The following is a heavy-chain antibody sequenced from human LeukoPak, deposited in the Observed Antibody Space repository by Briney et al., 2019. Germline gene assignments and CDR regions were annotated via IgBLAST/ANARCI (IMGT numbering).Heavy chain of an antibody. CDR3: ARAVWFGELPDAFDI. CDR1: GYTFTSYA. CDR2: INTNTGNP. V-gene: IGHV7-4-1*02. J-gene: IGHJ3*02. Sequence: GASVTVSCKASGYTFTSYAMNWVRQAPGQGLEWMGWINTNTGNPTYAQGFTGRFVFSLDTSVSTAYLQISSLKAEDTAVYYCARAVWFGELPDAFDIWGQGTMVTVSS. D-gene: IGHD3-10*01.